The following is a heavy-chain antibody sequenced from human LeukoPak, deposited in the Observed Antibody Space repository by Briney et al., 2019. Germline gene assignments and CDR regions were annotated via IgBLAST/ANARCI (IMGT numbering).Heavy chain of an antibody. CDR1: GFTFSSYS. D-gene: IGHD2-15*01. Sequence: GGSLRLSCAASGFTFSSYSMNWVRQAPGKGLEWVANIKQDGSEKYYVDSVKGRFTISRDNAKNSLYLQMNSLRAEDTAVYYCARAGGGIYYFDYWGQGTLVTVSS. J-gene: IGHJ4*02. CDR2: IKQDGSEK. V-gene: IGHV3-7*01. CDR3: ARAGGGIYYFDY.